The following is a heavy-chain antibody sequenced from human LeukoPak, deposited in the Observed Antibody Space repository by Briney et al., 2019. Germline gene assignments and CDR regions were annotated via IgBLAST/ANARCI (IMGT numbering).Heavy chain of an antibody. CDR1: GVTFSSYA. V-gene: IGHV1-69*04. J-gene: IGHJ6*02. Sequence: SVKVSCKASGVTFSSYAINWVRRAPGQGLEWMGRIIPIFGIANYAQKFQGRVTITADKSTSTAYMELSSLRSEDTAVYYCARGGSSVLREGMDVWGQGPTVAVSS. CDR3: ARGGSSVLREGMDV. CDR2: IIPIFGIA. D-gene: IGHD3-10*01.